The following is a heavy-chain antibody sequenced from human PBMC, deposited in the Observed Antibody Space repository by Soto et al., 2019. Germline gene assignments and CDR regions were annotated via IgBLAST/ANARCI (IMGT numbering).Heavy chain of an antibody. J-gene: IGHJ6*02. V-gene: IGHV4-30-4*01. CDR2: IYYSGST. Sequence: QVQLQESGPGLVKPSQTLSLTCTVSGGSISSGDYYWSWIRQPPGKGLEWIGYIYYSGSTYYNPSLKSRVTISVDTSQNQFSLKLSSVTAADTAVYYCARDSSVTTVTTDGMDVWGQGTTVTVSS. D-gene: IGHD4-4*01. CDR3: ARDSSVTTVTTDGMDV. CDR1: GGSISSGDYY.